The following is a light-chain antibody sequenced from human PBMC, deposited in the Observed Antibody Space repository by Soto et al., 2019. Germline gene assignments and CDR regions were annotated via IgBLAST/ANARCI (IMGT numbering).Light chain of an antibody. CDR2: AAS. J-gene: IGKJ2*01. CDR3: QQSYSTPVH. V-gene: IGKV1-39*01. CDR1: PSISSY. Sequence: DIQMTQSPSSLSASVGDRVTITCRASPSISSYLNWYQQKPGKAPKLLIYAASSLQSGVPSRFSGSGSGTDFTLTISSLQPEDFATYYCQQSYSTPVHFGQGTKLEIK.